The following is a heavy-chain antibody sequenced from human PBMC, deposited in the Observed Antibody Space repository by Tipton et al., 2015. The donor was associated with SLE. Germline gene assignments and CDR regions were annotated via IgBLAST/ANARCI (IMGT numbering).Heavy chain of an antibody. CDR3: ARGQQLAA. D-gene: IGHD6-13*01. V-gene: IGHV4-61*02. J-gene: IGHJ4*02. CDR1: GGSISSSSYY. CDR2: IYTGGNT. Sequence: TLSLTCTVSGGSISSSSYYWGWIRQPAGQGLEWIGRIYTGGNTKYNPSLESRVTLSVDASKYQFSLRLTSVTAADAASYYCARGQQLAAWGQGTLVTVSS.